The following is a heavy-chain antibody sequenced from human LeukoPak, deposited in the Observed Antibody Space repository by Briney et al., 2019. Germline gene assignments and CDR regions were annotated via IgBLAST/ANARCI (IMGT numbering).Heavy chain of an antibody. J-gene: IGHJ4*02. CDR2: ISYDGSNK. CDR1: GLTFSSYG. CDR3: ARDLGYYGSGRLSPFEY. Sequence: GGSLRLSCAASGLTFSSYGMHWVRQAPGKGLEWVAVISYDGSNKYYADSVKGRFTISRDNAKNSLYLQMNSLRAEDTAVYYCARDLGYYGSGRLSPFEYWGQGALVTVSS. V-gene: IGHV3-30*12. D-gene: IGHD3-10*01.